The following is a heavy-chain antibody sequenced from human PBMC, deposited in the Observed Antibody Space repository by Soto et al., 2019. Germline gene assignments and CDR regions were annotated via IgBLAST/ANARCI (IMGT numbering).Heavy chain of an antibody. D-gene: IGHD6-19*01. V-gene: IGHV3-23*01. J-gene: IGHJ4*02. Sequence: PGGSLRLSCAASGYSFSTYATGWVRQAPGKGLEWVGSIDHTGGNRYYADSVKGRFTISRDNSKNTLFLQMSSLRAEDTAVYYCAKDAARASGWYYFDDWGQGSLVTVSS. CDR3: AKDAARASGWYYFDD. CDR2: IDHTGGNR. CDR1: GYSFSTYA.